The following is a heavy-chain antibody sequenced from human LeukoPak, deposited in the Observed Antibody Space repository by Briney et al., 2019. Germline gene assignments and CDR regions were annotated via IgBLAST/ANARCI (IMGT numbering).Heavy chain of an antibody. V-gene: IGHV3-23*01. CDR3: AKDLKNWNYARAAFDI. CDR2: ISGSGGST. J-gene: IGHJ3*02. CDR1: GFTFSSYA. D-gene: IGHD1-7*01. Sequence: GGSLRLSCAASGFTFSSYAMSWVRQAPGKPLEWASAISGSGGSTYYADSVKGRFTISRDNSKNTLYLQMNSLRAEDTAVYYCAKDLKNWNYARAAFDIWGQGTMVTVSS.